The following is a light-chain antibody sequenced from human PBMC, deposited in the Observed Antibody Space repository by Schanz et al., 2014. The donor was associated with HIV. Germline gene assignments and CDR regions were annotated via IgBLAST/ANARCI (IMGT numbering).Light chain of an antibody. V-gene: IGLV2-14*03. Sequence: QSALTQPPSASGSPGQSVTISCTGSSSDVGADNSVSWYQQHPGRAPRLLVYDVTYRPSGVSNRFSGSKSGNTASLTISGLQPEDEADYYCNSYSHRNTDVFGSGTKLTVL. CDR1: SSDVGADNS. CDR2: DVT. CDR3: NSYSHRNTDV. J-gene: IGLJ1*01.